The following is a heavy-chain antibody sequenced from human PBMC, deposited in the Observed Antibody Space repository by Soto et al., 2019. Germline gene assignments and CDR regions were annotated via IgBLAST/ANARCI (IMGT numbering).Heavy chain of an antibody. J-gene: IGHJ5*02. CDR1: GFTFSSYA. CDR2: ISGSGGST. V-gene: IGHV3-23*01. Sequence: PGGSLRLSCEASGFTFSSYAMSWVRQAPGKGLEWVSAISGSGGSTYYADSVKGRFTISRDNSKNTLYLQMNSLRAEDTAVYYCAKERSYYYDSSGRAGIDPWGQGTLVTVSS. D-gene: IGHD3-22*01. CDR3: AKERSYYYDSSGRAGIDP.